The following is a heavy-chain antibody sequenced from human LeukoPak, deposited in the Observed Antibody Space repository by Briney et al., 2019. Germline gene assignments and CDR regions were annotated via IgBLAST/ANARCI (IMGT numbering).Heavy chain of an antibody. CDR3: AKDMRDPPAYYFDY. J-gene: IGHJ4*02. V-gene: IGHV3-30*18. Sequence: GGSLRLSCEAFGFDFRNFGMHWVRQAPGKGLEWVAVISFDGSDKYYVDSVKGRFTISRDNSRNTLYLQMNSLRAEDRAVHYCAKDMRDPPAYYFDYWGQGTLVTVSS. CDR2: ISFDGSDK. CDR1: GFDFRNFG.